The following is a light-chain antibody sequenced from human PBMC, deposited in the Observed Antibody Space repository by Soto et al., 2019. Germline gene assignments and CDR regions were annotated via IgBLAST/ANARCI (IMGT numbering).Light chain of an antibody. V-gene: IGKV3-11*01. Sequence: IVLTQSPGTLSLSPGERATLSCRASQSVSSSLAWYQQKPGQAPRLLISDASTRATGIPARFTGSGSGTDFTLTISSLEPEDFAVYYCHQRQYWPPITFGQGTRLEIK. CDR2: DAS. J-gene: IGKJ5*01. CDR1: QSVSSS. CDR3: HQRQYWPPIT.